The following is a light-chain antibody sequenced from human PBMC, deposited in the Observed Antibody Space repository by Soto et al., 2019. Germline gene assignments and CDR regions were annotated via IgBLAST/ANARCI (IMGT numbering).Light chain of an antibody. V-gene: IGLV2-14*03. CDR2: DVS. Sequence: LTQPASVSGSPGQSITLSCTGTASDIGGYNFVSWYQQSAGKAPKLIIYDVSHRPAGVSDRFSASKSGNTAALTISALRTEDEADYYCSSYTSSATLVFGSGTKVTVL. CDR3: SSYTSSATLV. CDR1: ASDIGGYNF. J-gene: IGLJ1*01.